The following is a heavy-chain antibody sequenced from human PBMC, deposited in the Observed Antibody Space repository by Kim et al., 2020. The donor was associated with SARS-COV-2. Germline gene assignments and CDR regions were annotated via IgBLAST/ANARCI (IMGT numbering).Heavy chain of an antibody. CDR1: GGSISSSNW. J-gene: IGHJ6*02. CDR2: IYHSGST. V-gene: IGHV4-4*02. D-gene: IGHD2-21*02. Sequence: SETLSLTCAVSGGSISSSNWWSWVRQPPGKGLEWIGEIYHSGSTNYNPSLKSRVTISVDKSKNQFSLKLSSVTAADTAVYYCARDGGNSPRYYYGMDVWGQGTTVTVSS. CDR3: ARDGGNSPRYYYGMDV.